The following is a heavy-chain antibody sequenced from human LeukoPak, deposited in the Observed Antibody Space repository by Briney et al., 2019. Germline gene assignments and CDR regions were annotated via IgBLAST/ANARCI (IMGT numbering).Heavy chain of an antibody. Sequence: PGGSLRLSCVASGFTFNESGMSWVRQAPGKGLEWISGINWNGRSRGYADSVKGRFTISRDNAKNSLYLEMNSLRAEDTALYFCARPLGITGTSAFDFWGQGTRVTVSS. J-gene: IGHJ4*02. CDR1: GFTFNESG. V-gene: IGHV3-20*04. CDR3: ARPLGITGTSAFDF. CDR2: INWNGRSR. D-gene: IGHD1-7*01.